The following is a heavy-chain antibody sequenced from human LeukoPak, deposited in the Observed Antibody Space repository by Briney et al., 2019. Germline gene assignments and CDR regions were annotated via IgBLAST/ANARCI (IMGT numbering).Heavy chain of an antibody. J-gene: IGHJ4*02. CDR2: IGSDGGGI. CDR1: GFSFNNYA. D-gene: IGHD4-23*01. Sequence: GSLRLSCAASGFSFNNYAMTWVRQAPGKGLEWVSVIGSDGGGIQYADSVKGRFSISRDNSKNTLYLQMNSLRTEDTAVYYCAKYAPPTTVVTRFFDYWGQGSLVTVSS. CDR3: AKYAPPTTVVTRFFDY. V-gene: IGHV3-23*01.